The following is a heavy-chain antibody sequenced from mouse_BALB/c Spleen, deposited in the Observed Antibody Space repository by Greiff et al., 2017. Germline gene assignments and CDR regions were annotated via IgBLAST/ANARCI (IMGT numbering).Heavy chain of an antibody. V-gene: IGHV5-12-1*01. J-gene: IGHJ3*01. CDR1: GFAFSSYD. Sequence: DVKLVESGGGLVKPGGSLKLSCAASGFAFSSYDMSWVRQTPEKRLEWVAYISSGGGSTYYPDTVKGRFTISRDNAKNTLYLQMSSLKSEDTAMYYCATYGSGAWFAYWGQGTLVTVSA. CDR3: ATYGSGAWFAY. CDR2: ISSGGGST. D-gene: IGHD1-1*01.